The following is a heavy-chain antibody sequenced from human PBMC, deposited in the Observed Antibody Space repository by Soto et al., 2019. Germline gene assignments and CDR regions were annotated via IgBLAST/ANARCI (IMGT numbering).Heavy chain of an antibody. CDR2: IWYDGSNK. Sequence: GGSLRLSCAASGFTFSSYGMHWVRQAPGKGLEWVAVIWYDGSNKYYADSVKGRFTISRDNSKNTLYLQMNSLRAEDTAVYYCARGKYGSSWFDAFDIWGQGTMVTVSS. V-gene: IGHV3-33*01. D-gene: IGHD6-13*01. CDR3: ARGKYGSSWFDAFDI. CDR1: GFTFSSYG. J-gene: IGHJ3*02.